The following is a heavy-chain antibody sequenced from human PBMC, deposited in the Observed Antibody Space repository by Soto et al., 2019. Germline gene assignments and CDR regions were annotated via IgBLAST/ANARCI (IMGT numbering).Heavy chain of an antibody. V-gene: IGHV3-30-3*01. CDR3: ARSYDSSGFYSFGF. CDR1: GFTFSSYA. CDR2: ISYDGSNK. Sequence: GGSLRLSCAASGFTFSSYAMHWVRQAPGKGLEWVAVISYDGSNKYYADSVKGRFTIARDNSKDTLFLQMNSLRAEDTAVYYCARSYDSSGFYSFGFWGRGTLVTVSS. J-gene: IGHJ4*02. D-gene: IGHD3-22*01.